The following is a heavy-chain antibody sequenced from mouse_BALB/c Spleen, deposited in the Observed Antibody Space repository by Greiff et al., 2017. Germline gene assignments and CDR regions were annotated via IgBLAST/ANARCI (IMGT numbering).Heavy chain of an antibody. CDR1: GFTFTDYY. CDR2: IRNKANGYTT. CDR3: ARITTVAYFDY. V-gene: IGHV7-3*02. D-gene: IGHD1-1*01. J-gene: IGHJ2*01. Sequence: DVKLVESGGGLVQPGGSLRLSCATSGFTFTDYYMSWVRQPPGKALEWLGFIRNKANGYTTEYSASVKGRFTISRDNSQSILYLQMNTLRAEDSATYYCARITTVAYFDYWGQGTTLTVSS.